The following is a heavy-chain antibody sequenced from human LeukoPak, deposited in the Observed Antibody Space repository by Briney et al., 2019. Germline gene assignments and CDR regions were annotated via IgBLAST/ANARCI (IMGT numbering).Heavy chain of an antibody. Sequence: PSETLSLTCAVYGGSFSGYYRSWIRQPPGKGLEWIGEINHSGSTNYNPSLKSRVTISVDTSKNQFSLKLSSVTAADTAVYYCASFIRAWGQGTMVTVSS. CDR1: GGSFSGYY. V-gene: IGHV4-34*01. D-gene: IGHD3-16*01. CDR3: ASFIRA. CDR2: INHSGST. J-gene: IGHJ3*01.